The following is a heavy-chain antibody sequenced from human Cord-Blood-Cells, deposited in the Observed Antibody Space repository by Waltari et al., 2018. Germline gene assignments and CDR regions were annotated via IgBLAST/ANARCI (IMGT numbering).Heavy chain of an antibody. CDR1: GFTVSSNY. CDR3: ARVVYSSSWYDY. V-gene: IGHV3-53*01. D-gene: IGHD6-13*01. CDR2: IYSGGST. Sequence: EVQLVESGGGLIQPGGSLRLSCAAFGFTVSSNYMSWVRQAPGKGLEWVSVIYSGGSTYYADSVKGRFTISRDNSKNTLYLQMNSLRAEDTAVYYCARVVYSSSWYDYWGQGTLVTVSS. J-gene: IGHJ4*02.